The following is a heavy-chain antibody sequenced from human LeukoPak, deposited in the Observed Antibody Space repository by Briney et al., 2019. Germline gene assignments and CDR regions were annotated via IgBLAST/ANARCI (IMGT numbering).Heavy chain of an antibody. V-gene: IGHV4-59*01. Sequence: PSETLSLTCTVSGGSISSYCWSWIRQPPGKGLEWIGYIYYSGSTNYNPSLKSRVTISVDTSKNQFSLKLSSVTAADTAVYYRARTTQWGFDYWGQGTLVTVSS. CDR3: ARTTQWGFDY. J-gene: IGHJ4*02. CDR2: IYYSGST. D-gene: IGHD4-11*01. CDR1: GGSISSYC.